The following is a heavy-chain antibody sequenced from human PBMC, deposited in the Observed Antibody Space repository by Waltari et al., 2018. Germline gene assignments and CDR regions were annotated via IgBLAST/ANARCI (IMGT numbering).Heavy chain of an antibody. CDR2: IYTRGST. D-gene: IGHD3-3*02. CDR3: ARDLSPPNWFDP. CDR1: GDSIRSGSYH. Sequence: QLQLQESGPGLVKPSQTLSLTCTVSGDSIRSGSYHWSWIRQPAGKGLEWIGRIYTRGSTNYNPSLKSRVTISIDTSRNHFSLKLSSVTAADTAVYYCARDLSPPNWFDPWGQGTLVTVSS. V-gene: IGHV4-61*02. J-gene: IGHJ5*02.